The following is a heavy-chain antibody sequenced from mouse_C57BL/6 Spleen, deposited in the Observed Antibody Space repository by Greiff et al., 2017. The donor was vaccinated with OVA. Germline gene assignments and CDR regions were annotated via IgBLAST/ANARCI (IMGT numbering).Heavy chain of an antibody. CDR2: IYPGGGDT. J-gene: IGHJ3*01. V-gene: IGHV1-82*01. CDR3: AREDGYLFAY. D-gene: IGHD2-3*01. CDR1: GYAFSSSW. Sequence: VQLQQSGPELVRPGASVKISCKASGYAFSSSWMNWVKQRPGKGLEWIGRIYPGGGDTNYNGKFKGKATLTADKSSSTAYMQLSSLTSEDSAVYFCAREDGYLFAYWGQGTLVTVSA.